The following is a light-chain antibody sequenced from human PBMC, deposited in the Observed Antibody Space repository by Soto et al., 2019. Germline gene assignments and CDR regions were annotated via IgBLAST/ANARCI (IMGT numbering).Light chain of an antibody. CDR2: GDN. V-gene: IGLV1-40*01. J-gene: IGLJ1*01. Sequence: QSVLAQLPSVSGAPGQRVSISCTGSTSNIGAPYDVHWYQHLPGTAPKLLIYGDNNRPSGVPDRFSGSKSDTSASLAITRLQAEDEADYYCQSYDISLHNYVFGTGTKVTVL. CDR1: TSNIGAPYD. CDR3: QSYDISLHNYV.